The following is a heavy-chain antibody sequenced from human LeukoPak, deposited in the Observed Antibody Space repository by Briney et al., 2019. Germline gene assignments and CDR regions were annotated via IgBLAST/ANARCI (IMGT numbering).Heavy chain of an antibody. Sequence: HTGGSLRLSCAASGFTFSSYAMSWVRQAPGKGLEWVSAISGSGGSTYYADSVKGRFTISRDNSKNTLYLQMNSLRAEDTAVYYCAKSGFLEWLSHFDYWGQETLVTVSS. V-gene: IGHV3-23*01. CDR1: GFTFSSYA. CDR3: AKSGFLEWLSHFDY. CDR2: ISGSGGST. J-gene: IGHJ4*02. D-gene: IGHD3-3*01.